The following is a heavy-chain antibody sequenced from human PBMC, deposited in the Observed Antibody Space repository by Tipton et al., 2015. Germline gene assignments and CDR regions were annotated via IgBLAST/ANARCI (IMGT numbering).Heavy chain of an antibody. J-gene: IGHJ6*02. CDR3: ARDLEHGMDV. CDR2: ISFSDTT. V-gene: IGHV4-61*01. Sequence: GLVKPSGTLSLTCTVSGGSVSSGSYYWSWIRQPPGKGLEWIGYISFSDTTHYNPSLKSRITISLNTSKNQFSLKMGSVTAADTAVYFCARDLEHGMDVWGQGTTVTVS. CDR1: GGSVSSGSYY.